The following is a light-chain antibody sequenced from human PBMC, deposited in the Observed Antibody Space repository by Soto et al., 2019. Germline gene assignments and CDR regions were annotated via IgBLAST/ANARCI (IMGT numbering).Light chain of an antibody. CDR1: QSVLYSSNNKNY. J-gene: IGKJ1*01. CDR3: QQYYNTPWT. V-gene: IGKV4-1*01. CDR2: WAS. Sequence: DIVMTQSPDSLAVSLGERATINCKSSQSVLYSSNNKNYLAWYQQKPGQPPNLLIYWASTRESGVPDRFSGSGSGTNFTLTISSLQAEDVAVYYYQQYYNTPWTFGQGTKVEIK.